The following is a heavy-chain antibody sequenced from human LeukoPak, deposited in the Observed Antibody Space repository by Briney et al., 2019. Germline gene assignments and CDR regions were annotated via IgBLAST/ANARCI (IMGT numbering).Heavy chain of an antibody. Sequence: SETLSLTCAVYGGSFSGYYWSWIRQPPGKGLEWIGEINHSGSTNYNPSLKSRVTISVDTSKNQFSLKLSSVTAADTAVYYCAKHFDPRSEVGATFFLSGYYFDYWGQGTLVTVSS. CDR3: AKHFDPRSEVGATFFLSGYYFDY. CDR2: INHSGST. CDR1: GGSFSGYY. J-gene: IGHJ4*02. D-gene: IGHD1-26*01. V-gene: IGHV4-34*01.